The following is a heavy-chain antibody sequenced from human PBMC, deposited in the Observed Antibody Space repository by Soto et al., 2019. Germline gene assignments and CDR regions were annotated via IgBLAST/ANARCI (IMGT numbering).Heavy chain of an antibody. V-gene: IGHV1-69*01. CDR2: FVSIFATT. Sequence: QVQLVQSGAEVTKPGSSVKVSCKASGGTFSRSAISWVRQAPGQRLEWMGGFVSIFATTDYEQKFKGRVTITADESTSTVYTELRSLTSADTAIHYCPRGRSSDWNHYLQQEDWGPGTLVTVSS. CDR1: GGTFSRSA. J-gene: IGHJ4*02. D-gene: IGHD1-1*01. CDR3: PRGRSSDWNHYLQQED.